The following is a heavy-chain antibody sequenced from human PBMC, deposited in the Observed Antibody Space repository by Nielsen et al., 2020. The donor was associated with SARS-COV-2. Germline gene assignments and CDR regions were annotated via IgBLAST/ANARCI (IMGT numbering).Heavy chain of an antibody. V-gene: IGHV3-48*01. D-gene: IGHD2-15*01. Sequence: GRSLRLSCETSGFSLSLYVMNWVRQAPGKGLEWVSSISRRGSTTYADFVKGRFTISRDTAKNSLYLQMSSLRADDTAVYYCARGGETLGMAAAAHLADNWGQGTLVTVSS. CDR2: ISRRGSTT. J-gene: IGHJ4*02. CDR1: GFSLSLYV. CDR3: ARGGETLGMAAAAHLADN.